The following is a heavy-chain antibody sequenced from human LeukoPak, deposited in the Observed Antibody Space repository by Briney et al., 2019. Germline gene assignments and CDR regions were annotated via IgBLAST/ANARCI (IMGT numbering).Heavy chain of an antibody. V-gene: IGHV1-69*01. J-gene: IGHJ4*02. CDR2: IIPILGTA. Sequence: SVKVSCKASGGTFSSYAISWVRQAPGQGLEWMGGIIPILGTANYAQKFQGRVTITADESTSTAYMELSSLRSEDTAVYYCARDRTDGGSYYFDYWGQGTLVTVSS. CDR3: ARDRTDGGSYYFDY. CDR1: GGTFSSYA. D-gene: IGHD1-26*01.